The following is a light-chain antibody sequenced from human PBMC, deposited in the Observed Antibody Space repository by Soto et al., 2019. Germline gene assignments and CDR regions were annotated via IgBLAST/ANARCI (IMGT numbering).Light chain of an antibody. V-gene: IGLV2-14*03. CDR3: CSYTTTSSYV. J-gene: IGLJ1*01. CDR2: DVS. CDR1: SSDVGSYKY. Sequence: QPVLTQPASVSGSPGQSITISCTGSSSDVGSYKYVSWYQQHPGKAPKVMIYDVSNRPSGVSSRFSGSKSGNTASLTISGLQAEDEADYYCCSYTTTSSYVFGSGTKLTVL.